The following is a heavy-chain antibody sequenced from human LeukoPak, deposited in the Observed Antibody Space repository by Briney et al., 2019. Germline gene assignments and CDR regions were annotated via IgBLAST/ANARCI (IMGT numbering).Heavy chain of an antibody. V-gene: IGHV4-38-2*02. J-gene: IGHJ4*02. D-gene: IGHD3-16*02. CDR2: IYHSGST. CDR1: GYSISSGYY. CDR3: ASGGGDYDYVWGSYRLYYFDY. Sequence: SETLSLTCTVSGYSISSGYYWGWIRPPPGKGLEWIGSIYHSGSTHYNPSLKSRVTISVDTSKNQFSLKLSSVTAADTAVYYCASGGGDYDYVWGSYRLYYFDYWGQGTLVTVSS.